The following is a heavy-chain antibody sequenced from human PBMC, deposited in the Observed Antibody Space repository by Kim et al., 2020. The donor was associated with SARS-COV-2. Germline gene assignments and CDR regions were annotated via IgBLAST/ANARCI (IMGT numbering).Heavy chain of an antibody. J-gene: IGHJ5*02. V-gene: IGHV4-4*02. CDR3: ARLSSGWYNWFDP. D-gene: IGHD6-19*01. CDR2: IYHSGST. Sequence: SETLSLTCAVSGGSISSSNWWSWVRQPPGKGLEWIGEIYHSGSTNYNPSLKSRVTISVDKSKNQFSLKLSSVTAADTAVYYCARLSSGWYNWFDPWGQGTLVTVSS. CDR1: GGSISSSNW.